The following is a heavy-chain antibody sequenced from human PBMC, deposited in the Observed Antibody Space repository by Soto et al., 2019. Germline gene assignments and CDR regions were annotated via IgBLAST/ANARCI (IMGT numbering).Heavy chain of an antibody. J-gene: IGHJ6*02. CDR2: IIPIFGTA. CDR1: GGTFSSYA. CDR3: ARGREKITIFGVVTSPYYYYYGMDV. Sequence: SVKVSCKASGGTFSSYAISWVRQAPGQGLEWMGGIIPIFGTANYAQKFQGRVTMTRNTSISTAYMELSSLRSEDTAVYYCARGREKITIFGVVTSPYYYYYGMDVWGQGTTVTVSS. V-gene: IGHV1-69*05. D-gene: IGHD3-3*01.